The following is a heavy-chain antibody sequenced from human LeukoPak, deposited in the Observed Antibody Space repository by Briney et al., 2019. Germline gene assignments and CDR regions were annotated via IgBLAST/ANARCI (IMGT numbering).Heavy chain of an antibody. D-gene: IGHD5-18*01. Sequence: SETLSLTCTVSGGSISSYYWSWIRQPPGKGLEWIGYMYNSGSTNYNPSLKSRVTISVDASKNQFSLKLSSVTAADTAVYYCARERGYSYEMYYFDYWGQGTLVTVSS. V-gene: IGHV4-59*01. J-gene: IGHJ4*02. CDR3: ARERGYSYEMYYFDY. CDR2: MYNSGST. CDR1: GGSISSYY.